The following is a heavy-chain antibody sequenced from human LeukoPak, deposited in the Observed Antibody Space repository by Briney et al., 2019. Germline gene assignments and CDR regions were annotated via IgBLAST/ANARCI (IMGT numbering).Heavy chain of an antibody. CDR2: IDNSGGRT. J-gene: IGHJ4*02. D-gene: IGHD3-16*02. Sequence: GGSLRLSCAASGFTFSNYAMSWVPQAPGRGLDWVSSIDNSGGRTFYADSVKGRFTFSRDNSRNTLYLQVNSLRVEDTAVYYCAKHLQKMSESADRFSPFDYWGQGTLVTVSS. CDR3: AKHLQKMSESADRFSPFDY. CDR1: GFTFSNYA. V-gene: IGHV3-23*01.